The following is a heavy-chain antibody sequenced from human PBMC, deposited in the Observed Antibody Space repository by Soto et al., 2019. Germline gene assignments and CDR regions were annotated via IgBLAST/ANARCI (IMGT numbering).Heavy chain of an antibody. CDR1: GFTFSSYS. Sequence: GGSLRLSCVASGFTFSSYSMNWVRQAPGKGLEWVSYISSSSSTIYYADSVKGRFTISRDNAENSLYLQMNSLRAEDTAVYYCARDQPGYSYGYGLGYWGQGTLVTVSS. CDR2: ISSSSSTI. J-gene: IGHJ4*02. D-gene: IGHD5-18*01. CDR3: ARDQPGYSYGYGLGY. V-gene: IGHV3-48*01.